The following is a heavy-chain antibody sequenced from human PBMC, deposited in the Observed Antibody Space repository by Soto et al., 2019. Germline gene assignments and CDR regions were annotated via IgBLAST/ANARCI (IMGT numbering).Heavy chain of an antibody. CDR1: GGYINGGGYS. J-gene: IGHJ6*02. CDR3: ARDYYGMDV. CDR2: TYQSGSA. V-gene: IGHV4-30-2*06. Sequence: LSLTCTVGGGYINGGGYSLSWIRQSPGKGLEWIGYTYQSGSAYYNPSLKSRVTISVDRSKNQFSLNLTSVTAADTAVYYCARDYYGMDVWGQGTTVTVSS.